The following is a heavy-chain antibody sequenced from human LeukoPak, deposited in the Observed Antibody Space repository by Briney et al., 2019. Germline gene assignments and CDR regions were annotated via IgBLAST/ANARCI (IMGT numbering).Heavy chain of an antibody. CDR3: ARDMQYYDILTGYYTSPPLDI. CDR2: IWYDGSNK. CDR1: GFTFSSYG. Sequence: GGSLRLSCAASGFTFSSYGMHWVRQAPGKGLEWVAVIWYDGSNKYYADSVKGRFTISRDNSKNTLYLQMNSLRAEDTAVYYCARDMQYYDILTGYYTSPPLDIWGQGTMVTVSS. V-gene: IGHV3-33*01. D-gene: IGHD3-9*01. J-gene: IGHJ3*02.